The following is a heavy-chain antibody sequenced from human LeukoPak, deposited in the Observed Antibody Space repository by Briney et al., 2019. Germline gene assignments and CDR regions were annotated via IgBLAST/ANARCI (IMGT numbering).Heavy chain of an antibody. CDR1: GGSISSGDYY. Sequence: PSQTLSLTCTVSGGSISSGDYYWPWIRQHPGKGLEWIGYVSHSGPTDIDPSLKSRASISVDTSTNQFSLRLTSVTAADTAKYYCARESRLRGTDWFDPWGQGTLVTVSS. CDR3: ARESRLRGTDWFDP. D-gene: IGHD3-16*01. V-gene: IGHV4-31*03. CDR2: VSHSGPT. J-gene: IGHJ5*02.